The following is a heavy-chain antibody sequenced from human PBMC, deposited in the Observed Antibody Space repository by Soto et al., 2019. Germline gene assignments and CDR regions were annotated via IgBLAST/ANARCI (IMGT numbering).Heavy chain of an antibody. Sequence: PGGSLRLSCAASGFTFSSYGMHWVRQAPGKGLEWVAVIWYDGSNKYYADSVKGRFTISRDNSKNTLYLQMNSLRAEDTAVYYCARDQAMVTIFGVVTPPLASAPQYGMDVWGQGTTVTVSS. V-gene: IGHV3-33*01. J-gene: IGHJ6*02. CDR3: ARDQAMVTIFGVVTPPLASAPQYGMDV. CDR1: GFTFSSYG. CDR2: IWYDGSNK. D-gene: IGHD3-3*01.